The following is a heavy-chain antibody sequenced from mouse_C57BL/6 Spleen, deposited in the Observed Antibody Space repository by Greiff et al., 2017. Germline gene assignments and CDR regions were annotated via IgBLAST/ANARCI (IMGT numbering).Heavy chain of an antibody. CDR1: GYTFTSYG. CDR3: ARGDYYGNLYAMDY. V-gene: IGHV1-81*01. CDR2: IYPRSGNT. J-gene: IGHJ4*01. Sequence: VQLQQSGAELARPGASVKLSCKASGYTFTSYGISWVKQRTGQGLEWIGEIYPRSGNTYYNEKFKGKATLTADKSSSTAYIELRSLTSEDSAVYFCARGDYYGNLYAMDYWGQGTSVTVSS. D-gene: IGHD2-1*01.